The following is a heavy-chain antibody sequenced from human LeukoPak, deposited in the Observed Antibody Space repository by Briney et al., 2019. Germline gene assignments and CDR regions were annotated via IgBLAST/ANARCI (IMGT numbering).Heavy chain of an antibody. CDR3: ARSEGYGSGSYYRHLFNY. J-gene: IGHJ4*02. CDR2: IYYSGST. V-gene: IGHV4-39*07. CDR1: GGSIYSSSYY. D-gene: IGHD3-10*01. Sequence: PSETLSLTCTVSGGSIYSSSYYRGWIRQPPGKGLEWIGSIYYSGSTDYNSSLKNRVTISVDTSKNQFSLELSSVTAADTAVYYCARSEGYGSGSYYRHLFNYWGQGALVTVSS.